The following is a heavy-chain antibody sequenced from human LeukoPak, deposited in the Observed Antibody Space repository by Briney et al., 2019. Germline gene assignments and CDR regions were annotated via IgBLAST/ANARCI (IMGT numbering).Heavy chain of an antibody. V-gene: IGHV3-7*01. CDR1: GFTFSSYW. D-gene: IGHD3-22*01. Sequence: GGSLRLSCAASGFTFSSYWMTWVRQAPGKGLEWVANINQDGGEKYYVDSVKGRFTISRDNAKNSLYLQMNSLRAEDTAVYYCARYYDGSGSSDYFDPWAQGTLVTVSS. CDR3: ARYYDGSGSSDYFDP. J-gene: IGHJ5*02. CDR2: INQDGGEK.